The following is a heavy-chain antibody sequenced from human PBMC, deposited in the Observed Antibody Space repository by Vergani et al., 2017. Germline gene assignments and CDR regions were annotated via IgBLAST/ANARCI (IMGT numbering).Heavy chain of an antibody. V-gene: IGHV4-61*02. CDR3: ARDTTVTTDYYYYYMDV. CDR1: GGSISSGSYY. J-gene: IGHJ6*03. D-gene: IGHD4-17*01. CDR2: IYTSGST. Sequence: QVQLQESGPGLVKPSQTLSLTCTVSGGSISSGSYYWSWIRQPAGKGLEWIGRIYTSGSTNYNPSLKSRVTMSVDTSKNQFSLKLSSVTAADTAVYYCARDTTVTTDYYYYYMDVWGKGP.